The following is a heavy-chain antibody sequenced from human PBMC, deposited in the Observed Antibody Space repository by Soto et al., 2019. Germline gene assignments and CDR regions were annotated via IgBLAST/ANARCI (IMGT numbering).Heavy chain of an antibody. Sequence: ASVKVSCKASGYTFTSSYIHWVLHSPGQRLTWMGWINPTTGGTMYVRKFQGRVTMTRDTSISTAYMELSRLRSDDTAVYYCARDGPPEASAAGTRYYGMDVWAQGATDTVSS. J-gene: IGHJ6*01. CDR2: INPTTGGT. D-gene: IGHD6-13*01. CDR1: GYTFTSSY. V-gene: IGHV1-2*02. CDR3: ARDGPPEASAAGTRYYGMDV.